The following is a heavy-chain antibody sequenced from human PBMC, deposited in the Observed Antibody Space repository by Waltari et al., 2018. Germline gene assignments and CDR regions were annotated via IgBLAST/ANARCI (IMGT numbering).Heavy chain of an antibody. J-gene: IGHJ5*02. CDR3: ARVGDCSSTSCHNWFDP. CDR1: GGSISSGGYY. D-gene: IGHD2-2*01. CDR2: IYYSGST. Sequence: QTLSLTCTVSGGSISSGGYYWSWIRQHPGKGLEWIGYIYYSGSTYYNPSLKSRVTISVDTSKNQFSLKLSSVTAADTAVYYCARVGDCSSTSCHNWFDPWGQGTLVTVSS. V-gene: IGHV4-31*03.